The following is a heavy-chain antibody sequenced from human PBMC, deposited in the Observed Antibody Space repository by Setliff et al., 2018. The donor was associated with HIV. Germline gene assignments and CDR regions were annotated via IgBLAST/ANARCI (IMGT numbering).Heavy chain of an antibody. CDR3: ARGTTPLGWFDP. D-gene: IGHD2-2*01. V-gene: IGHV1-18*01. CDR2: ISAYNVNT. J-gene: IGHJ5*02. CDR1: GYSFTSYG. Sequence: ASVKVSCKASGYSFTSYGISWVRRAPGQGLEWMGWISAYNVNTNYAQKLQGRVTMTTDTSTSTAYMELRSLRSVDTAVYYCARGTTPLGWFDPWGQGTLVTVSS.